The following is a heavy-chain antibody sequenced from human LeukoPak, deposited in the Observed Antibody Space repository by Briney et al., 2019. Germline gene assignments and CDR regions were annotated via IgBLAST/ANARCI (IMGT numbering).Heavy chain of an antibody. CDR1: GFTFSSYA. D-gene: IGHD2-21*02. V-gene: IGHV3-23*01. CDR2: ITGSGGGT. Sequence: GGSLRLSCAASGFTFSSYAMSWVRQAPGKGLEWVSTITGSGGGTYHADSVKGRFSISRDNSKNTLYLQMNSLRGEDTAVYYCARDMAYCGGDCHSHNYYYMDVWGRGTTVSVSS. J-gene: IGHJ6*03. CDR3: ARDMAYCGGDCHSHNYYYMDV.